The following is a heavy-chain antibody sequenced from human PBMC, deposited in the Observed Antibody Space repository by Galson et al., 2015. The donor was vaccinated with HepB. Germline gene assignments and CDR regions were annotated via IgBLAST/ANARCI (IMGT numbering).Heavy chain of an antibody. CDR1: GYTFTNYD. D-gene: IGHD3-22*01. CDR3: ARCYYDSSGYYSYYYYYMDV. Sequence: SVKVSCKASGYTFTNYDINWVRQAPGQGLEWMGWISVYNGNTNYAQKLQGRVTITADESTSTAYMELRSLTSEDTAVYYCARCYYDSSGYYSYYYYYMDVWGRGTTVTVSS. V-gene: IGHV1-18*01. CDR2: ISVYNGNT. J-gene: IGHJ6*03.